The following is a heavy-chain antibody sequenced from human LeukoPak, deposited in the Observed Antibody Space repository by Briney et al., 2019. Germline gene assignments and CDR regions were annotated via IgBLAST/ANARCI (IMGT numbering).Heavy chain of an antibody. D-gene: IGHD6-13*01. CDR3: ARERMARYSSSWYWGYYYYMDV. Sequence: PSETLSLTCAVYGGSFSGYYWSWIRQPPGKGLEWIGEINHSGSTNYNPSLKSRVTISVDTSKNQFSLKLSSVTAADTAVYYCARERMARYSSSWYWGYYYYMDVWGKGATVTVSS. V-gene: IGHV4-34*01. CDR2: INHSGST. CDR1: GGSFSGYY. J-gene: IGHJ6*03.